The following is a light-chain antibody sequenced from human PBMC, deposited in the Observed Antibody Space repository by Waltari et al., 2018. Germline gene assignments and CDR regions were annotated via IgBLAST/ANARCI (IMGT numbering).Light chain of an antibody. CDR3: SSYTSSSTWV. V-gene: IGLV2-14*01. CDR2: DVS. CDR1: SSDGGCYNC. J-gene: IGLJ3*02. Sequence: HSALTQPAPVSGSPGQSITISWTGSSSDGGCYNCVSRYQQHPGKAPKLMIYDVSKRPSGVSNRFSGSKAGNTASLTISGLQAEDEADYYCSSYTSSSTWVFGGGTKLTVL.